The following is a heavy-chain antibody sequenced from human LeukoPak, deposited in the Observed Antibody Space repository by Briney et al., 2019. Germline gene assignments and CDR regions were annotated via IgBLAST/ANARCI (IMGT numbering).Heavy chain of an antibody. CDR1: GGSFSSSSYY. CDR3: ARHYGP. D-gene: IGHD3-10*01. CDR2: YYSGST. V-gene: IGHV4-39*01. J-gene: IGHJ4*02. Sequence: SETLSLTCTVSGGSFSSSSYYWGWIRQPPGKGLEWIVYYSGSTYYNPSLKSRVTISVDTSKNQFSLKLSSVTAADTAVYYCARHYGPWGQGTLVTVSS.